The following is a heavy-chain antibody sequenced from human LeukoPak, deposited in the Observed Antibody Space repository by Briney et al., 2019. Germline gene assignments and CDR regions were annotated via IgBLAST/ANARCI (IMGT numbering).Heavy chain of an antibody. J-gene: IGHJ4*02. D-gene: IGHD6-19*01. CDR1: GFTVSSNY. CDR2: IYSGGST. CDR3: ATAAGRAFPDY. Sequence: GGSLRLSCAASGFTVSSNYMSWVRQAPGKGLEWVSVIYSGGSTYYADSVKGRFTISRDNSKNTLYLQMNSLRAEDTAVYYCATAAGRAFPDYWGQGTLVTVSS. V-gene: IGHV3-66*01.